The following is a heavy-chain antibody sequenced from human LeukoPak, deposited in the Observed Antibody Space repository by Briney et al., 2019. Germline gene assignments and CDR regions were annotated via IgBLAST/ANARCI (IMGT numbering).Heavy chain of an antibody. CDR3: ARPRSGSYPKTAFDI. V-gene: IGHV1-2*02. J-gene: IGHJ3*02. Sequence: ASVKVSCKVSGYTLTELSMHWVRQAPGQGLEWMGWINPNSGGTNYAQKFQGRVTMTRDTSISTAYMELSRLRSDDTAVYYCARPRSGSYPKTAFDIWGQGTMVTVSS. CDR1: GYTLTELS. CDR2: INPNSGGT. D-gene: IGHD1-26*01.